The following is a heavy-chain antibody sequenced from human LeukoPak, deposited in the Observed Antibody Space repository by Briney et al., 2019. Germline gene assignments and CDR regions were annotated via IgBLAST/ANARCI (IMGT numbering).Heavy chain of an antibody. V-gene: IGHV4-59*02. J-gene: IGHJ4*02. CDR2: IYDSGNT. Sequence: SETLSLTCTVSGGSVSSWYWSWIRQPPGKGLEWSGYIYDSGNTKYNPSLKSRVTISIDTSKNQFSLKLTSVTAADTATYYCARETSLIGYASGLGFNYSGQGILVTVSS. CDR3: ARETSLIGYASGLGFNY. CDR1: GGSVSSWY. D-gene: IGHD6-19*01.